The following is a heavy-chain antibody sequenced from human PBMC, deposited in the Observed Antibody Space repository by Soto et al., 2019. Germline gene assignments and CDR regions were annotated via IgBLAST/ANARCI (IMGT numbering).Heavy chain of an antibody. J-gene: IGHJ1*01. CDR1: GFTFSSYS. CDR2: ISSSSSYI. D-gene: IGHD6-13*01. CDR3: ARAGYSSQDQYFQH. V-gene: IGHV3-21*01. Sequence: GGSLRLSCAASGFTFSSYSMNWVRQAPRKGLEWVSSISSSSSYIYYADSVKGRFTISRDNAKNSLYLQMNSLRAEDTAVYYCARAGYSSQDQYFQHWGQGTLVTVSS.